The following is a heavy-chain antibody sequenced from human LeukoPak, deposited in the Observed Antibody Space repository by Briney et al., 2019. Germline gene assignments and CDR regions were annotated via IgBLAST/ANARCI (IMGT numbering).Heavy chain of an antibody. J-gene: IGHJ4*02. D-gene: IGHD3-3*01. CDR1: GINFSNAW. Sequence: PGGSLRLSCAASGINFSNAWLTWVRQAPGKGLEWVGRIKSKKDGEITDYAAPVKGRFTISRDDSKHTLYLQMISLKTEDTAVYYCSTGGGVLRFLGGQGTLVTVSS. CDR2: IKSKKDGEIT. V-gene: IGHV3-15*01. CDR3: STGGGVLRFL.